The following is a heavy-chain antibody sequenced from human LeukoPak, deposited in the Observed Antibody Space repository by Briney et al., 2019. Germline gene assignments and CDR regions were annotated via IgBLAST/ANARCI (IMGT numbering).Heavy chain of an antibody. Sequence: GGSLRLSCAASGFTFSSYAMSWVRQAPGKGLEWVSAISGSGGSTYYADSVKGRFTISRDNSKNTLYLQMSSLRAEDTAVYYCAKCIMITFGGVIAQDYWGQGTLVTVSS. J-gene: IGHJ4*02. CDR2: ISGSGGST. D-gene: IGHD3-16*02. CDR1: GFTFSSYA. CDR3: AKCIMITFGGVIAQDY. V-gene: IGHV3-23*01.